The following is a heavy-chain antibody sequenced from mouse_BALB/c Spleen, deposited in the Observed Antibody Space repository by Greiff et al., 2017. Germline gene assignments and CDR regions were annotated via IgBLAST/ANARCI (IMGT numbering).Heavy chain of an antibody. CDR2: IHYSGST. CDR1: GYSITSGYR. J-gene: IGHJ3*01. D-gene: IGHD1-1*01. CDR3: ARSPYITTVYPIAY. Sequence: EVKLVESGPDLVKPSQSLSLTCTVTGYSITSGYRWHWIRQFQGNLLEWMGYIHYSGSTNYNPSLKSRTSITRDTSKNQFFLQLNSVTTEDTATYCGARSPYITTVYPIAYWGQGTPVTVSA. V-gene: IGHV3-1*02.